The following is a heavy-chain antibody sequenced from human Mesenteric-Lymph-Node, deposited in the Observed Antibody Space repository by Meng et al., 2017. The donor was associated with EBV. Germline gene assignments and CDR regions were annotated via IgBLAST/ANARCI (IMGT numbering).Heavy chain of an antibody. Sequence: QISLKAPGPTPVQPTQTRTLTCTFAGFSLCTSGVGVGWIRQPPGKALEWLALIYWDDDKRYSPSLKSRLTITKDTSKNQVVLTMTNIDPVDTATYYCAHTSGDLYFDYWGQGTLVTVSS. J-gene: IGHJ4*02. V-gene: IGHV2-5*02. D-gene: IGHD3-10*01. CDR2: IYWDDDK. CDR1: GFSLCTSGVG. CDR3: AHTSGDLYFDY.